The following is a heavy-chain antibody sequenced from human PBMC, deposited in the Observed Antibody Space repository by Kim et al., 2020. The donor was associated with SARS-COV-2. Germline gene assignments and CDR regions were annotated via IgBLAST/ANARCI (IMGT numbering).Heavy chain of an antibody. J-gene: IGHJ6*02. D-gene: IGHD5-12*01. CDR3: ARRVATIAGDYYYYGMDV. V-gene: IGHV4-59*01. CDR2: IYYSGST. Sequence: SETLSLTCTVSGGSISSYYWSWIRQPPGKGLEWIGYIYYSGSTNYNPSLKSRVTISVDTSKNQFSLKLSSVTAADTAVYYCARRVATIAGDYYYYGMDVWGQGTTVTVSS. CDR1: GGSISSYY.